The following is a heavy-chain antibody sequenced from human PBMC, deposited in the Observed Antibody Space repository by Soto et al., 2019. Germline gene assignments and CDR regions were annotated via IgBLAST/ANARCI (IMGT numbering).Heavy chain of an antibody. D-gene: IGHD3-22*01. CDR3: ARDYYDSRGYYDS. V-gene: IGHV4-31*03. J-gene: IGHJ5*02. CDR1: GGSISSGGYY. CDR2: IYYSGST. Sequence: SETLSLTCTVSGGSISSGGYYWSWIRQHPGKGLEWIGYIYYSGSTYYNPSLKSRVTISVDTSKNQFSLKLSSVTAADTAVYYCARDYYDSRGYYDSWGQGTLVTVSS.